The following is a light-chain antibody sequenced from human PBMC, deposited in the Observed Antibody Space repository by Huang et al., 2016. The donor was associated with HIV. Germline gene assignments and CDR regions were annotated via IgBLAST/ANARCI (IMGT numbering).Light chain of an antibody. J-gene: IGKJ4*01. V-gene: IGKV2-30*02. CDR1: QSLVHSDGNTY. CDR3: MQGTHWPLT. Sequence: DVVMTQSPLSLPVTLGQPASISCRSSQSLVHSDGNTYLNWFHQRPGQSPMRLIYKVSTRYSVVPDRFSGSGSGTDFTLKISRVEAEYVGVYYCMQGTHWPLTFGGGTKVEIK. CDR2: KVS.